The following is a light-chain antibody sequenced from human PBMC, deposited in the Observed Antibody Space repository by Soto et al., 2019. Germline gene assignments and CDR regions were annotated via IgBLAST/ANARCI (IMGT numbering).Light chain of an antibody. CDR2: DSS. CDR3: QQRGRRPWT. Sequence: IVVTISRAAVPRSGGESTSRSWTASQGVWSYVAWYQQKPGQAPRLLIYDSSKRATGIPARFSGSGSGTDFTLTISSLEPEDFAVCSCQQRGRRPWTFGQGTKVDIK. V-gene: IGKV3-11*01. J-gene: IGKJ1*01. CDR1: QGVWSY.